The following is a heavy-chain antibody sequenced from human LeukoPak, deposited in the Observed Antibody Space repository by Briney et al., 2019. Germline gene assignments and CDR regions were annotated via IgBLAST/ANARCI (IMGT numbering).Heavy chain of an antibody. CDR3: AREVGGKGYFDY. V-gene: IGHV4-39*07. Sequence: PSETLSLTCTVSGGSINSNSRNSYYWGWIRQPPGKGLEWVGGIYYSGPTYYNPSLQGRVSISVDKSINQLSLKVFSVTAADTAVYYCAREVGGKGYFDYWGQGTLVPVSS. CDR2: IYYSGPT. J-gene: IGHJ4*02. D-gene: IGHD1-26*01. CDR1: GGSINSNSRNSYY.